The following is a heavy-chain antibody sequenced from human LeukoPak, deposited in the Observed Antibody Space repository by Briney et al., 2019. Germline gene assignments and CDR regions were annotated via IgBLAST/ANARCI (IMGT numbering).Heavy chain of an antibody. CDR2: INTNTGNP. V-gene: IGHV7-4-1*02. Sequence: ASVKVSCKASGYTFTSYAMNWVRQAPGQGLEWMGWINTNTGNPTYAQGFTGRFVFSLDTSVSTAYLQISSLRAEDTAVYYCAGINDYGDPTGAFDIWGQGTMVTVSS. CDR1: GYTFTSYA. D-gene: IGHD4-17*01. J-gene: IGHJ3*02. CDR3: AGINDYGDPTGAFDI.